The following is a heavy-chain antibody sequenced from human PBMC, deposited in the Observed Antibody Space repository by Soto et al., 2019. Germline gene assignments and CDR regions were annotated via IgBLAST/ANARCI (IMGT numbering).Heavy chain of an antibody. V-gene: IGHV1-3*01. CDR1: GHSFTSYA. J-gene: IGHJ6*02. Sequence: QVQLVQSGAEVKQSGASVRVSCKASGHSFTSYAMHWVRQAPGQRLEWMGWINGGNGNTRYSQKFQDRVTITRDTSASTVYMEVSSLGSEDTAVYFCVISSWAGTIFYYGIDFWGQGTTVTVS. CDR2: INGGNGNT. D-gene: IGHD1-1*01. CDR3: VISSWAGTIFYYGIDF.